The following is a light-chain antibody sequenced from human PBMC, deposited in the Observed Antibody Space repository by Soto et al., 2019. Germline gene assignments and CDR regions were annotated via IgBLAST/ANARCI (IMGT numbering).Light chain of an antibody. J-gene: IGLJ1*01. CDR1: SADVGGYNF. CDR2: EVS. Sequence: QSVLTQPPSASGSLGQSVTLSCTGTSADVGGYNFVSWYQQHPGKAPKLMIFEVSQRPSGVPDRFSGSKSGNTASLTVSELQAEDEADYYCASYAGSQNYVFGTGTKVTVL. CDR3: ASYAGSQNYV. V-gene: IGLV2-8*01.